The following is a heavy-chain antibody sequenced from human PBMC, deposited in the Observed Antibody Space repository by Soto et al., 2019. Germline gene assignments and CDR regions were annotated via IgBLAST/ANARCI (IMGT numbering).Heavy chain of an antibody. CDR3: ARGDSGLRLGY. D-gene: IGHD3-16*01. CDR2: IYYSGST. V-gene: IGHV4-31*03. Sequence: SETLSLTCTLSGGSISSGGYYWSWIRQHPGKGLEGIGYIYYSGSTHYNPSLKSRVTISVDTSKNQFSLKLSSVTAADTAVYYCARGDSGLRLGYWGQGTPVTVSS. CDR1: GGSISSGGYY. J-gene: IGHJ4*02.